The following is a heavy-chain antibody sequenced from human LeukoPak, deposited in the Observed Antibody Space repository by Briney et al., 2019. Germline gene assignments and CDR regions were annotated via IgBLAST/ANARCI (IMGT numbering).Heavy chain of an antibody. Sequence: GGSLRLSCAAPGFSFRTYGMTWVRPAPGKGRAWVSSLSASGMTTKYADSLKGRFAISRDNSNNTLYLQMSRLRVEDTAIYYCAKLGVSTVAESHFYYGMDVWGQGTTVTVPS. CDR2: LSASGMTT. J-gene: IGHJ6*02. D-gene: IGHD1-1*01. CDR3: AKLGVSTVAESHFYYGMDV. V-gene: IGHV3-23*01. CDR1: GFSFRTYG.